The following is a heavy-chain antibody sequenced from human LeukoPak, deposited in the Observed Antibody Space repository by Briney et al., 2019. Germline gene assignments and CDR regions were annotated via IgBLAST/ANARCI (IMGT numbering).Heavy chain of an antibody. CDR1: GYTFTGYY. CDR2: MNPNSGNT. J-gene: IGHJ6*02. V-gene: IGHV1-8*02. D-gene: IGHD1-1*01. CDR3: ARGTSGYYYYYGMDV. Sequence: RASVKVSCKASGYTFTGYYMHWVRQATGQGLEWMGWMNPNSGNTGYAQKFQGRVTMTRNTSISTAYMELSSLRSEDTAVYYCARGTSGYYYYYGMDVWGQGTTVTVSS.